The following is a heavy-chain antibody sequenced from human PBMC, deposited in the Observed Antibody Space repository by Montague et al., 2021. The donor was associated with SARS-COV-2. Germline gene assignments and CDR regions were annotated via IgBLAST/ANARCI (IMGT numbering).Heavy chain of an antibody. V-gene: IGHV4-59*01. CDR2: IYYSGST. CDR1: GGSISSYY. J-gene: IGHJ4*02. Sequence: SETLSLTCTVSGGSISSYYWSWIRQPPGKGLEWIGYIYYSGSTNYNPSLKSRVTISVDTSKNQFSLKLSSVTAADTAVYHCARERITIFGVVTWPAYFDYWGQGTLVTVSS. D-gene: IGHD3-3*01. CDR3: ARERITIFGVVTWPAYFDY.